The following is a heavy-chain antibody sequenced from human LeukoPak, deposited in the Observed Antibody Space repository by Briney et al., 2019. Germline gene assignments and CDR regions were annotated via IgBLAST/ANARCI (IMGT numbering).Heavy chain of an antibody. CDR3: ARLGPDRSEHFDH. CDR1: GYTFSSYG. V-gene: IGHV1-18*01. Sequence: ASVKVSCKTSGYTFSSYGMGWVRQAPGQGLDLMGWISAYTGNTSYAHKFQGRVLMTTDRSTNSASLELRSLRSDDTAVYYCARLGPDRSEHFDHWGQGTLVTVSS. CDR2: ISAYTGNT. D-gene: IGHD3-3*01. J-gene: IGHJ4*02.